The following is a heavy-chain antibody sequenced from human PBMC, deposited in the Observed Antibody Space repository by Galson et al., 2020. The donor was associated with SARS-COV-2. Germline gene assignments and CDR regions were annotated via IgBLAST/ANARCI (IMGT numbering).Heavy chain of an antibody. Sequence: SETLSLTCTVSGGSIISGIYYWSWIRQPAGEGLEWIGRIYSSGSTNYNPSLKSRVTMSVDTSKNQFSLKLSSVTAADTAVYYCARDSGSGWYYFCYWGHGTLVSVSS. V-gene: IGHV4-61*02. CDR3: ARDSGSGWYYFCY. J-gene: IGHJ4*01. D-gene: IGHD6-19*01. CDR1: GGSIISGIYY. CDR2: IYSSGST.